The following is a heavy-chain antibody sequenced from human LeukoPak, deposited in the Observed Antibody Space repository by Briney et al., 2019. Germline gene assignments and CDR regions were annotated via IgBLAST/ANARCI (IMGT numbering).Heavy chain of an antibody. D-gene: IGHD4-17*01. CDR3: ARRNGDNVSDAFDI. J-gene: IGHJ3*02. CDR2: IYTSGST. V-gene: IGHV4-4*07. CDR1: GGSISSYY. Sequence: PSETLSLTCTVSGGSISSYYWSWIRQPAGKGLEWIGRIYTSGSTNYNPSLKSRVTMSVDTSKNQFSLKLSSVTAADTAVYYCARRNGDNVSDAFDIWGQGTMVTVSS.